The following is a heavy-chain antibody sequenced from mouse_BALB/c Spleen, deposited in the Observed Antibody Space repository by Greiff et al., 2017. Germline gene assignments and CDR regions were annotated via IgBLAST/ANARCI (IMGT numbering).Heavy chain of an antibody. D-gene: IGHD2-14*01. CDR3: ARDHYRAMDY. CDR2: ISDGGSYT. V-gene: IGHV5-4*02. Sequence: EVMLVESGGGLVKPGGSLKLSCAASGFTFSDYYMYWVRQTPEKRLEWVATISDGGSYTYYPDSVKGRFTISRDNAKNNLYLQMSSLKSEDTAMYYCARDHYRAMDYWGQGTSVTVSS. CDR1: GFTFSDYY. J-gene: IGHJ4*01.